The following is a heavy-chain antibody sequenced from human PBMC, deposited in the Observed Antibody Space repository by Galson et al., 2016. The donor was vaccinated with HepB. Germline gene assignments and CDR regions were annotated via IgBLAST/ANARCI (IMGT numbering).Heavy chain of an antibody. J-gene: IGHJ5*01. CDR1: GFIVSSHY. V-gene: IGHV3-53*01. CDR3: ARDPGRIAAAGHLDS. D-gene: IGHD6-13*01. Sequence: SLRLSCAGSGFIVSSHYTNWVRQPPGKGLEWVAIIYSGGATYYADSVKGRFTISRDNPKNTVYLQMNSLRAEDTAVYYCARDPGRIAAAGHLDSWGQGTLVTVSS. CDR2: IYSGGAT.